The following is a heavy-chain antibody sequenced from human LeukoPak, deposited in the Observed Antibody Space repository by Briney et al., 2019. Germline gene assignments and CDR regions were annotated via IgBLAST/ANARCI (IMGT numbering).Heavy chain of an antibody. CDR1: GFTFSSYG. CDR2: ISYDGSNK. D-gene: IGHD6-13*01. J-gene: IGHJ4*02. Sequence: GGSLRLSCAASGFTFSSYGMHWVRQAPGKGLEWVAVISYDGSNKYYGDSVKGRFTVSRDNSKNTLYLQLNSLRAEDTAVYYCARDRAAAGGDSFDFWGQGTLVTVSS. CDR3: ARDRAAAGGDSFDF. V-gene: IGHV3-30*03.